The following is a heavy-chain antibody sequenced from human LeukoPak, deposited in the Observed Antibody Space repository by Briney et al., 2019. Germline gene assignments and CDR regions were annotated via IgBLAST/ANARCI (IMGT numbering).Heavy chain of an antibody. D-gene: IGHD3-10*01. CDR2: IHHSGST. J-gene: IGHJ5*02. Sequence: SETLSLTCTVSGVSISSGNYYWSWIRQHPGKGLEWIGYIHHSGSTYYNPSLKSRVIISVDTSKNQFSLKLNSVTAADTAVYYCASYGSGSYRFDPWGQGTLVTVSS. CDR1: GVSISSGNYY. CDR3: ASYGSGSYRFDP. V-gene: IGHV4-31*03.